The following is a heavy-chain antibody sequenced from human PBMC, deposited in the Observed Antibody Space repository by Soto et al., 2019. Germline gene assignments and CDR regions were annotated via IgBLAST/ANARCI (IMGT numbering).Heavy chain of an antibody. J-gene: IGHJ5*02. CDR1: GFSVSTSGVG. CDR2: IYWDDDK. Sequence: QITLKESGPTLVKPTQTLTLTCTFSGFSVSTSGVGVGWIRQPPGKALEWLALIYWDDDKRYSPSLKSRLTISKDTSKNPLVITMTTMDPVDTATYSCAYGDCVGNWFDPWGQGTLVTVSS. V-gene: IGHV2-5*02. CDR3: AYGDCVGNWFDP. D-gene: IGHD2-21*02.